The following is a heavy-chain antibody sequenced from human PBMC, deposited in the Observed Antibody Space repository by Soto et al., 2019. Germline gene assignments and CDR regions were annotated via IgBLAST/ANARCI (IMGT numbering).Heavy chain of an antibody. CDR1: GYTFTSYA. J-gene: IGHJ6*02. V-gene: IGHV1-3*01. CDR3: ERAPDSYGSGSYSYYYYHGMYV. CDR2: INAGNGNT. D-gene: IGHD3-10*01. Sequence: ASVKVSCKASGYTFTSYAMHWVRQAPGQRLEWMGWINAGNGNTKYSQKFQGRVTITRDTSASTAYMELSSLRSEDTAVYYCERAPDSYGSGSYSYYYYHGMYVWGQGTTVTVSS.